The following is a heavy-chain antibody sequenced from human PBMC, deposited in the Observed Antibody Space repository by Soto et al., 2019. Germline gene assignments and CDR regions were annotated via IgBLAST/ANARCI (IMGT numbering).Heavy chain of an antibody. CDR1: GFTFSSYA. J-gene: IGHJ3*02. D-gene: IGHD3-16*02. V-gene: IGHV3-64*01. Sequence: GGSLRLSCAASGFTFSSYAMHWVRQAPGKGLEYVSAISSNGGSTYYANSVKGRFTISRDNSKNTLYLQMGSLRAEDMAVYYCARDRLDIMITFGGVIRTNAFDIWGQGTMVTVSS. CDR2: ISSNGGST. CDR3: ARDRLDIMITFGGVIRTNAFDI.